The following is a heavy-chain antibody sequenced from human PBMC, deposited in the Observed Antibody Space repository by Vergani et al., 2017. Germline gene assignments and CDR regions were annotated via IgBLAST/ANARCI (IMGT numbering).Heavy chain of an antibody. Sequence: EVQLVESGGGLVQPGGSLRLFCSTFGFTFSSYAMYWVRQAPGKGLEFVSSISTNGGTTYYADSVKGRFTISRDNSESTLHLQMTSLRAEDTAVYYCANIAAPGPRGRGTGNWGQGTLVTVSS. V-gene: IGHV3-64D*06. D-gene: IGHD6-13*01. CDR3: ANIAAPGPRGRGTGN. CDR1: GFTFSSYA. CDR2: ISTNGGTT. J-gene: IGHJ4*02.